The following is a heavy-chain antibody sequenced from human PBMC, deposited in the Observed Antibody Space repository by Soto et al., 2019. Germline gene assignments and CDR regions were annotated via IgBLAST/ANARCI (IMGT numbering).Heavy chain of an antibody. CDR2: INHSGST. CDR3: ARGRSWYSSSWYYFDY. CDR1: GGSFSGYY. V-gene: IGHV4-34*01. Sequence: PSETLSLTCAVYGGSFSGYYWSWIRQPPGKGLEWIGEINHSGSTNYNPSLKSRVTISVDTSKNQFSLKLSSVTAADTAVYYCARGRSWYSSSWYYFDYWGQGXLVTVYS. D-gene: IGHD6-13*01. J-gene: IGHJ4*02.